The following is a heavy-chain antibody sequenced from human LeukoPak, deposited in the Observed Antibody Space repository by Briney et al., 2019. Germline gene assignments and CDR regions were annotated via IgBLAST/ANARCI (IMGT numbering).Heavy chain of an antibody. Sequence: GASVKVSCKASGYTFTSYDINWVRQATGQGLEWMGWMNPNSGNTGYAQKFQGRVTITADESTSTAYMELSSLRSEDTAVYYCDAYYDSSGYYYPSNYWGQGTLVTVSS. V-gene: IGHV1-8*01. CDR3: DAYYDSSGYYYPSNY. J-gene: IGHJ4*02. CDR2: MNPNSGNT. CDR1: GYTFTSYD. D-gene: IGHD3-22*01.